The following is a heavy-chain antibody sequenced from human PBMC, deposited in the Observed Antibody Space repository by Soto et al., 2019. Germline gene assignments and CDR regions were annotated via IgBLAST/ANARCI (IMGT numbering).Heavy chain of an antibody. V-gene: IGHV1-18*01. CDR1: GYTLTNYG. CDR3: GRGTPGSAWYPPFDY. D-gene: IGHD6-13*01. Sequence: QVQLVQSGAEVKTPGASVKVSCKASGYTLTNYGISWVRQAPGQGLEWMGWITAYKGVTNYAQKFQGRVTMTTDTSTSTAYMEVRSLKSDDTALYYCGRGTPGSAWYPPFDYWGQGTLVTVSS. CDR2: ITAYKGVT. J-gene: IGHJ4*02.